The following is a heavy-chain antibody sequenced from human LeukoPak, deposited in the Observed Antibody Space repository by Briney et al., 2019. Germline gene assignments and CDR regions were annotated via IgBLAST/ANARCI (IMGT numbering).Heavy chain of an antibody. CDR1: GGSLSGYY. V-gene: IGHV4-34*12. CDR2: IIHSGST. Sequence: AETLSLTCGVYGGSLSGYYGSWIRQPPGKGLEWIGEIIHSGSTNNNPSLKTRVAISVDTSKNPCSLKLSSVTAADTAVYYCARHLRYGSGRRDPTPNWFDPWGQGTLVTVSS. J-gene: IGHJ5*02. D-gene: IGHD3-10*01. CDR3: ARHLRYGSGRRDPTPNWFDP.